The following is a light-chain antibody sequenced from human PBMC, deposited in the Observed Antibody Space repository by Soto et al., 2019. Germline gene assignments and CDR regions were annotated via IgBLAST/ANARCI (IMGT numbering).Light chain of an antibody. CDR3: QQYNTYPLT. CDR2: KAS. V-gene: IGKV1-5*03. J-gene: IGKJ4*01. Sequence: DIHMTQSPSTLSASVGDSVTITCRASRTISRWLAWYQQKPGKAPNLLIYKASSLESGVPSRFSGSGSGTEFTLTISSLQPDDFAIYYCQQYNTYPLTFGGGTKVEIK. CDR1: RTISRW.